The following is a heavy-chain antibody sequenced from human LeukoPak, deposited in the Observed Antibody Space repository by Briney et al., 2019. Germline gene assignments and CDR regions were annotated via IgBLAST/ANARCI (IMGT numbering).Heavy chain of an antibody. CDR2: INPSGGST. J-gene: IGHJ4*02. D-gene: IGHD5-12*01. CDR3: TRSSGYDDGDY. V-gene: IGHV1-46*03. Sequence: ASVKVSSKASGYTFTSYYMHWVRQAPGQGLEWMGIINPSGGSTNYAQKFQARVTMTRDTSTSTVYMELSSLKSEDTAVYYCTRSSGYDDGDYWGQGTLVTVSS. CDR1: GYTFTSYY.